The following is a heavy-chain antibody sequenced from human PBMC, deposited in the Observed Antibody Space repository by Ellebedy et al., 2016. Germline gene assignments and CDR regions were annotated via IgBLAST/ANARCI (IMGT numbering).Heavy chain of an antibody. Sequence: GESLKISCTGSGFTFGDYAMSWFRQAPGKGLEWVGFIRSKTYGGTTEYAASVKGRFSISRDDSKSIAYLQMNSLKTEDTAVYYCTTQRSSRFTMIGYFDYWGQGTLVTVSS. V-gene: IGHV3-49*03. CDR2: IRSKTYGGTT. D-gene: IGHD3-22*01. CDR1: GFTFGDYA. J-gene: IGHJ4*02. CDR3: TTQRSSRFTMIGYFDY.